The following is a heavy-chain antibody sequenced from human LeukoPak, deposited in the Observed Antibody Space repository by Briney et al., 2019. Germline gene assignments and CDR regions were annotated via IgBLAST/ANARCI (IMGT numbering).Heavy chain of an antibody. CDR2: ISTYNYNT. CDR1: VYTFTNYG. V-gene: IGHV1-18*01. Sequence: ASVNVSFKTSVYTFTNYGVSWVRQAPGQRLEWMGWISTYNYNTNYAQKFRGRVTLTKDTSTSTVYMELRSLRFDDTAIYYCARQVDTSMALPDYWGQGTLVTVSS. CDR3: ARQVDTSMALPDY. J-gene: IGHJ4*02. D-gene: IGHD5-18*01.